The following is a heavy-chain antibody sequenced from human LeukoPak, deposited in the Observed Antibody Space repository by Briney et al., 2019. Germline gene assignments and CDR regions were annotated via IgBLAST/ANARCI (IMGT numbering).Heavy chain of an antibody. CDR2: MFDSGTA. Sequence: SETLSLTCTVSGGSMSTYYWGWIRQPPGKRLEYIGYMFDSGTANYNPSLKSRVTISVDTSKNQFSLNLSSVTAADTAMYYCARGDRASNYGYYFDSWGQGTLVTVSS. J-gene: IGHJ4*02. D-gene: IGHD5-18*01. CDR3: ARGDRASNYGYYFDS. V-gene: IGHV4-59*01. CDR1: GGSMSTYY.